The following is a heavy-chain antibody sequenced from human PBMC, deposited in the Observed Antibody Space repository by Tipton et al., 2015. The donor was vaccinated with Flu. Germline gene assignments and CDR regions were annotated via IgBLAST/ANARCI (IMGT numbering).Heavy chain of an antibody. CDR3: ATWSNSRPFDY. CDR1: GFTFSSYS. D-gene: IGHD3-3*01. J-gene: IGHJ4*02. Sequence: SLRLSCAASGFTFSSYSMSWVRQGPGKGLVWVSLVNTDGSRTSYADSVRGRFTISRDNAKNTLYLEMNSLRAEDTAIYYCATWSNSRPFDYWGQGTLVTVSS. CDR2: VNTDGSRT. V-gene: IGHV3-74*01.